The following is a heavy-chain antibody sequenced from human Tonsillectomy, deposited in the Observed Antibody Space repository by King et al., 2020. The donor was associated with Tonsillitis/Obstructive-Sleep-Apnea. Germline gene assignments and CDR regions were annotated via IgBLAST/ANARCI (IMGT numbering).Heavy chain of an antibody. CDR2: ISGSGGST. Sequence: VQLVESGGGLVQPGGSLRLSCAASGFTFSSYAMSWVLQAPGKGLELVSCISGSGGSTYYADSLKGRFTISKDNSKNTLYLQMNSLRTEDTAVYYCAKATLRVVVAATELDYWGQGTLVTVSS. J-gene: IGHJ4*02. D-gene: IGHD2-15*01. V-gene: IGHV3-23*04. CDR3: AKATLRVVVAATELDY. CDR1: GFTFSSYA.